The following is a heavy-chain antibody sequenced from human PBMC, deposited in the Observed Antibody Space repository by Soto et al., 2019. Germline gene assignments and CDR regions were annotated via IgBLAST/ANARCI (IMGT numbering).Heavy chain of an antibody. Sequence: RESLKISCKASGKTFASYCIGWLRQMPGIGLEWMGIIYPGDSDTRYSPSFQGQVTISADKSINTAYLQWSSLKASETAMYYCARSKNDIWRGGTDAFYYYDVIYVWGQGTTVTVSS. V-gene: IGHV5-51*01. CDR2: IYPGDSDT. J-gene: IGHJ6*02. CDR1: GKTFASYC. D-gene: IGHD3-3*01. CDR3: ARSKNDIWRGGTDAFYYYDVIYV.